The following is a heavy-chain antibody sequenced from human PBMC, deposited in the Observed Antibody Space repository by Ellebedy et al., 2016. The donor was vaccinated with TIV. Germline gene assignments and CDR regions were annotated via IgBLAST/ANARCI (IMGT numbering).Heavy chain of an antibody. J-gene: IGHJ5*02. V-gene: IGHV3-23*01. D-gene: IGHD3-9*01. CDR2: ISGSGGST. Sequence: GGSLRLSXAASGFTFSSYAMSWVRQAPGKGLEWVSAISGSGGSTYYADSVKGRFTISRDNSKNTLYLQMNSLRAEDTAVYYCAKSLPPNILTGYWNWFDPWGQGTLVTVSS. CDR3: AKSLPPNILTGYWNWFDP. CDR1: GFTFSSYA.